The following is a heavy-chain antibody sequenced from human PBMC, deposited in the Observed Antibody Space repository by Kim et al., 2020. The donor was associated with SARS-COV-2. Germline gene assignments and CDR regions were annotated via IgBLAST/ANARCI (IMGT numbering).Heavy chain of an antibody. CDR3: TTEHSGVIPISYYYGMDV. Sequence: GGSLRLSCGASGFTFSNAWLSWVRQAPGKGLEWVGRITSGSGGGTAEYAAPVKGRFTISRDDSKNTLYLQMDSLKTEDTAVYYCTTEHSGVIPISYYYGMDVWGQGPTVTVSS. D-gene: IGHD2-21*01. CDR1: GFTFSNAW. CDR2: ITSGSGGGTA. V-gene: IGHV3-15*01. J-gene: IGHJ6*02.